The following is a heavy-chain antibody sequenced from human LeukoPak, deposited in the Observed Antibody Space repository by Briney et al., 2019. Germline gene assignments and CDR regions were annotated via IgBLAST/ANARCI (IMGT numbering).Heavy chain of an antibody. J-gene: IGHJ6*03. Sequence: PGGSLRLSCAASGFTFTNYEMNWVRQAPGKGLEWVSYISSSGSTMYSADSVKGRFTISRDNAKNSLYLQMNSLRAEDTAVHYCARGSTGYYMDVWGKGTTVTVSS. CDR3: ARGSTGYYMDV. V-gene: IGHV3-48*03. CDR1: GFTFTNYE. CDR2: ISSSGSTM.